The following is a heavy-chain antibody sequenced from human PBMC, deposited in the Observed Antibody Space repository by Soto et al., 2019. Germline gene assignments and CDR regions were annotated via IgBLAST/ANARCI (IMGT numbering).Heavy chain of an antibody. J-gene: IGHJ4*02. CDR3: ARRGSSSSFFYDS. Sequence: EVQLVQSGAEVKKPGESLRISCQGSGYSFTSSWISWVRQMPGEGLEWMGRIDPSDSYINYSPSFQGRVTISADKSISTAYLQWSSLEASDTAMYYCARRGSSSSFFYDSWGQGTLVTVYS. CDR2: IDPSDSYI. D-gene: IGHD6-6*01. V-gene: IGHV5-10-1*03. CDR1: GYSFTSSW.